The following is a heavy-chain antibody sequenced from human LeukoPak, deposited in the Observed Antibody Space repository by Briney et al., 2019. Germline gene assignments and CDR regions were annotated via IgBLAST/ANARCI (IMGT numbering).Heavy chain of an antibody. CDR3: ARLPVDTAIVDY. Sequence: PSETLPLTCTVSGVSISSGGYYWSWIRQHPGKGLEWIGYIYYSGSTYYNPSLKSRVTISVDTSKNQFSLKLSSVTAADTAVYYCARLPVDTAIVDYWGQGTLVTVSS. V-gene: IGHV4-31*03. J-gene: IGHJ4*02. CDR1: GVSISSGGYY. D-gene: IGHD5-18*01. CDR2: IYYSGST.